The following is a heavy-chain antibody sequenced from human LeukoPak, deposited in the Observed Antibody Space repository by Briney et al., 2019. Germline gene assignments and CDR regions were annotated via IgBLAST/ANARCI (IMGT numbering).Heavy chain of an antibody. Sequence: SETLSLTCTVSGGSISSYYWSWLRQPPGKGLEWIGYIYYSGSTNYNPSLTSRVTISVDTSKNQFSLKLSSVTAADTAVYYCARDFGGDWGAFDIWGQGTMVTVSS. D-gene: IGHD2-21*02. J-gene: IGHJ3*02. V-gene: IGHV4-59*01. CDR3: ARDFGGDWGAFDI. CDR2: IYYSGST. CDR1: GGSISSYY.